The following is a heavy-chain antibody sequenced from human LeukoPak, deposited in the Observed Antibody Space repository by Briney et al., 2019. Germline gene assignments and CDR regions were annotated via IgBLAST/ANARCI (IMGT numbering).Heavy chain of an antibody. D-gene: IGHD6-19*01. V-gene: IGHV3-23*01. Sequence: GGSLRLSCAAPGFTFSRYSVNWVRQAPGKGLEWVSAISGSGGSTYYADSVKGRFTISRDNSKNTLYLQMNSLRAGDTAVYYCAKAGYSSSVPDYWGQGTLVTVSS. J-gene: IGHJ4*02. CDR3: AKAGYSSSVPDY. CDR1: GFTFSRYS. CDR2: ISGSGGST.